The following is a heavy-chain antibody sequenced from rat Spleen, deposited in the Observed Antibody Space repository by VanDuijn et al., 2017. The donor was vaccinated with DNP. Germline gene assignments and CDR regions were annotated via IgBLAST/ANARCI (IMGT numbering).Heavy chain of an antibody. CDR2: ISFDGDST. D-gene: IGHD1-6*01. Sequence: EVQLVESGGGLVQPGRSMKLSCSASGFTFSDYGMAWVLQAPTKSLEWVASISFDGDSTYYRDSVKGRFTISRDNAKNTQYLQMDSLRSEDTATYYCATQTYYGMGKFDYWGQGVMVTVSS. CDR3: ATQTYYGMGKFDY. J-gene: IGHJ2*01. CDR1: GFTFSDYG. V-gene: IGHV5S13*01.